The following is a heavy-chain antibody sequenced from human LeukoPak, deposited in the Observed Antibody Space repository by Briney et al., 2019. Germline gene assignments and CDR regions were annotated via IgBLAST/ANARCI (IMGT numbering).Heavy chain of an antibody. CDR1: GFTFSSYG. J-gene: IGHJ6*03. CDR3: ARDVDTAYYYYMDV. CDR2: IKQDGSEK. V-gene: IGHV3-7*01. Sequence: GGTLRLSCAASGFTFSSYGMSWVRQAPGKGLEWVANIKQDGSEKYYVDPVKGRFTISRDNAKNSLYLQMNSLRAEDTAVYYCARDVDTAYYYYMDVWGKGTTVTVSS. D-gene: IGHD5-18*01.